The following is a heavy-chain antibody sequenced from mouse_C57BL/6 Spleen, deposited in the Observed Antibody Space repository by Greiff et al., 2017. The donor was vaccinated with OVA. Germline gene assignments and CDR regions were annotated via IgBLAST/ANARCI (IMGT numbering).Heavy chain of an antibody. J-gene: IGHJ3*01. CDR2: IDPSDSYT. D-gene: IGHD3-2*02. Sequence: VQLQQPGAELVKPGASVKLSCKASGYTFTSYWMQWVKQRPGQGLEWIGEIDPSDSYTNYNQKFKGKATLTVDTSSSTAYMQLSSLTSEDSAVYYCARSGDSSGYIWFAYWGQGTLVTVSA. V-gene: IGHV1-50*01. CDR3: ARSGDSSGYIWFAY. CDR1: GYTFTSYW.